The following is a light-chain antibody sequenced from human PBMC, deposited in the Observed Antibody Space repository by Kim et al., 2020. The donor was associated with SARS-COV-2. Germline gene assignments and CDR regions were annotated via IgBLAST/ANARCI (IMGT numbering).Light chain of an antibody. J-gene: IGLJ3*02. CDR3: LLSYSGAWV. CDR1: TGPVISSHY. V-gene: IGLV7-46*01. CDR2: DTS. Sequence: PGETVPLTGGSSTGPVISSHYPYWFQQRPGQAPRTLISDTSNTHSWTPARFSGSLLGDKAALTLSGAQPEDEADYYCLLSYSGAWVFGGGTQLTVL.